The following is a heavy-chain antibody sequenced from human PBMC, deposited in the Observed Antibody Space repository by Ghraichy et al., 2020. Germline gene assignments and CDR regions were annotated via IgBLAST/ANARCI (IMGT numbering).Heavy chain of an antibody. V-gene: IGHV4-30-4*08. CDR2: IYKSGST. Sequence: LSLTCTVSGDSTSSGDYFWGWIRQLPGKGLEWLGYIYKSGSTYYSPSLKSRLTISIDTSKNQFSLKLNSVTAADTAVYYCARARNSSGYYPVGYWGQGTLVAVSS. CDR3: ARARNSSGYYPVGY. CDR1: GDSTSSGDYF. D-gene: IGHD3-22*01. J-gene: IGHJ4*02.